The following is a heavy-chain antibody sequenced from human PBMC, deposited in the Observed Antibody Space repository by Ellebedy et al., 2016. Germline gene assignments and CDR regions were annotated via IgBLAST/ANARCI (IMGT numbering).Heavy chain of an antibody. D-gene: IGHD3-9*01. J-gene: IGHJ4*02. Sequence: SETLSLXXTVSGGSISSSSYYWGWIRQPPGKGLEWIGEIYHSGSTNYNPSLKSRVTISVDKSKNQFSLKLSSVTAADTAVYYCARGAGYDILTGYLDYWGQGTLVTVSS. CDR3: ARGAGYDILTGYLDY. CDR2: IYHSGST. V-gene: IGHV4-61*05. CDR1: GGSISSSSYY.